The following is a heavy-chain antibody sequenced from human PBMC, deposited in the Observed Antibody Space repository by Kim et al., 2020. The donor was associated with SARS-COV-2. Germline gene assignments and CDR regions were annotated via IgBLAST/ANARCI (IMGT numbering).Heavy chain of an antibody. D-gene: IGHD3-10*01. CDR2: IQSNGIST. V-gene: IGHV3-74*01. CDR1: GFTVSTYW. Sequence: GGSLRLSCAASGFTVSTYWMHWVRQAPGKGLVWVSRIQSNGISTYYADSVKGRFTISRDNAKNTMYLQMNSLRAEDTAEYYCARGSGNFGDFDYWGQGTL. J-gene: IGHJ4*02. CDR3: ARGSGNFGDFDY.